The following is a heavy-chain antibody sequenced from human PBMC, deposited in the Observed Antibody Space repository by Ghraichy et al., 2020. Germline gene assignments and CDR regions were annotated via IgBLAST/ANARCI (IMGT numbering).Heavy chain of an antibody. CDR1: GFTFSSYA. D-gene: IGHD1-26*01. CDR2: ISGSGGST. V-gene: IGHV3-23*01. J-gene: IGHJ6*03. Sequence: GGSLRLSCAPSGFTFSSYAMSWVRQAPGKGLEWVSAISGSGGSTYYADSVKGRFTISRDNSKNTLYLQMNSLRAEDTAVYYCGGAERKQYEDYYYYMDVWGKGTTVTLSS. CDR3: GGAERKQYEDYYYYMDV.